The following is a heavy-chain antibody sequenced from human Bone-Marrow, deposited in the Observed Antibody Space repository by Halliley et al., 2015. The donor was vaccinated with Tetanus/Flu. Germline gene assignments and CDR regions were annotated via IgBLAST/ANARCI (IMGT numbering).Heavy chain of an antibody. Sequence: KGLEWASSVPGWPYDKYYTASFKRRFIISRDNAKSSVYLQMNDLRADDTATYYCVRDAKWDVDFWGQGTQVTVSS. D-gene: IGHD1-26*01. CDR2: VPGWPYDK. CDR3: VRDAKWDVDF. V-gene: IGHV3-21*06. J-gene: IGHJ4*02.